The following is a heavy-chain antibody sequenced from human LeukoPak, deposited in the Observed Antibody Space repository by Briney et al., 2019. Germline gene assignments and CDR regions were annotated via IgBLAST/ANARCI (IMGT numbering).Heavy chain of an antibody. CDR1: GGSFSGYY. V-gene: IGHV4-34*01. Sequence: SETLSLTCAVYGGSFSGYYWSWIRQPPGKGLEWIGEINHSGSTSYNPSLKSRVTISVDTSKNQFSLKLSSVTAADTAVYYCAREKGVVPAAIEFDYWGQGTLVTVSS. CDR2: INHSGST. D-gene: IGHD2-2*01. CDR3: AREKGVVPAAIEFDY. J-gene: IGHJ4*02.